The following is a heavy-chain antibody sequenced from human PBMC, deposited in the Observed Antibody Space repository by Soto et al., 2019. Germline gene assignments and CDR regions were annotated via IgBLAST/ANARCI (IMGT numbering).Heavy chain of an antibody. J-gene: IGHJ4*02. Sequence: SETLSLTCIVSGHSISTSSYFWGWIRQPPGKGLEWIGTIHYSGSTYHNRSLKSRVTLSVDTSRNQFSLRLSSVTAADTAVYYCASAPNYYYFDFWGRGTLVTVPS. CDR1: GHSISTSSYF. CDR2: IHYSGST. CDR3: ASAPNYYYFDF. V-gene: IGHV4-39*01. D-gene: IGHD3-10*01.